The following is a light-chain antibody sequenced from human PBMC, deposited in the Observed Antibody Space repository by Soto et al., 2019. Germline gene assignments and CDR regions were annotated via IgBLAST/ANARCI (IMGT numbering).Light chain of an antibody. CDR3: QQYNSYSWT. CDR2: KAS. J-gene: IGKJ1*01. CDR1: QTISSW. V-gene: IGKV1-5*03. Sequence: DIKMTQSPSTLSGSVGDRVTITCRASQTISSWLAWYQRKPGKAPKLLIYKASTLKSGVPSRFSGSGSGTEFTLTISSLQPDDFATYYCQQYNSYSWTFGQGTKVDIK.